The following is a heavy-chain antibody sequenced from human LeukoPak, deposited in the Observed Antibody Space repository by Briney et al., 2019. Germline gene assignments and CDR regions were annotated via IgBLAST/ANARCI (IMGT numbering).Heavy chain of an antibody. J-gene: IGHJ4*02. CDR1: GFTVSSNY. Sequence: GGSLRLSCAASGFTVSSNYMSWVRQAPGKGLEWVSVIYSGGSTYYADSVKGRFTISRDNYKNTLYLQMNSLRAEDTAVYYCARGPPRLRGVFDYWGQGTLVTVSS. D-gene: IGHD3-10*01. CDR2: IYSGGST. V-gene: IGHV3-53*01. CDR3: ARGPPRLRGVFDY.